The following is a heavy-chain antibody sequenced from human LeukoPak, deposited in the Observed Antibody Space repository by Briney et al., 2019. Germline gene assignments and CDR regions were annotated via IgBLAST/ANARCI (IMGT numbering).Heavy chain of an antibody. J-gene: IGHJ4*02. CDR1: GGTFSSYA. Sequence: SVKVSCKASGGTFSSYAISWVRQAPGQGLEWMGRIIPILGIANYAQKFQGRVTITADKSTSTAYMELSSLRSGDTAVYYCARVSGSGSYDYWGQGTLVTVSS. CDR3: ARVSGSGSYDY. D-gene: IGHD6-19*01. CDR2: IIPILGIA. V-gene: IGHV1-69*04.